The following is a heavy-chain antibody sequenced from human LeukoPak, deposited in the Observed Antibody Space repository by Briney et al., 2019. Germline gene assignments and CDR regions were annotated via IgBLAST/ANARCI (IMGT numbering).Heavy chain of an antibody. Sequence: ASVKVSCKASGYTFTSYDINWVRQATGQGLEWMGWMNPNSGNTGYAQKFQGRVTITRNTSISTAYMELSSLRSEDTAVYYCARGSIGGRALFPYYDILTGYYNSYNWFDPWGQGTLVTVSS. CDR3: ARGSIGGRALFPYYDILTGYYNSYNWFDP. J-gene: IGHJ5*02. V-gene: IGHV1-8*03. D-gene: IGHD3-9*01. CDR1: GYTFTSYD. CDR2: MNPNSGNT.